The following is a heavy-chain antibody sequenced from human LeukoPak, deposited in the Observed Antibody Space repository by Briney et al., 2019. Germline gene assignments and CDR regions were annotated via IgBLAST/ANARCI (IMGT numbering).Heavy chain of an antibody. V-gene: IGHV4-39*07. CDR2: INHSGST. D-gene: IGHD4-23*01. Sequence: SETLSLTCTVSGGSISSSSYYWSWIRQPPGKGLEWIGEINHSGSTSYNPSLKSRVTISVDTSKNQFSLKLSSVTAADTAVYYCARDESNYGGNSVCWGQGTLVTVSS. CDR1: GGSISSSSYY. J-gene: IGHJ4*02. CDR3: ARDESNYGGNSVC.